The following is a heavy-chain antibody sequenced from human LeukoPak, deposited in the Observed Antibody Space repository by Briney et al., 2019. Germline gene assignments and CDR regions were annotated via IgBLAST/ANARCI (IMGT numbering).Heavy chain of an antibody. V-gene: IGHV4-4*07. D-gene: IGHD6-13*01. Sequence: SETLSLTCSVSGDSISNYYWSWIRQSAGKGLEWIGRIYSSGSTDYNPSLKSRVSMSVDTSKNQFSLKLSSVTAADTALYYCARGYKPASGIDGAFDIWGQGTMVTVSS. J-gene: IGHJ3*02. CDR3: ARGYKPASGIDGAFDI. CDR1: GDSISNYY. CDR2: IYSSGST.